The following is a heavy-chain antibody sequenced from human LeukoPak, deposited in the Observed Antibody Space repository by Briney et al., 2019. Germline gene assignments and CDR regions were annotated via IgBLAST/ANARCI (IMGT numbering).Heavy chain of an antibody. CDR2: IKQDGSGK. D-gene: IGHD4-23*01. CDR1: GFSFSSYW. Sequence: GGSLRLSCAASGFSFSSYWMSWVRQAPGKGLEWVANIKQDGSGKYYLTSVRGRFTISRDNAKNSLFLQMNSLRVEDTAVYYCARGGGHLDCWGQGTLVTVSS. J-gene: IGHJ4*02. CDR3: ARGGGHLDC. V-gene: IGHV3-7*03.